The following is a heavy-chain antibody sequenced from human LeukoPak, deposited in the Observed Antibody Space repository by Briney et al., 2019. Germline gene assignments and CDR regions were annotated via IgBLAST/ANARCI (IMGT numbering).Heavy chain of an antibody. CDR1: GGSFSGYY. Sequence: PSETLSLTCAVYGGSFSGYYWSWIRQPPGKGLEWIGEINHSGSTNYNPSLKSRVTISVDTSKNQFSLKLSSVTAADTAVYYCASLDTAMPRGDYWGQGTLVTVSS. V-gene: IGHV4-34*01. D-gene: IGHD5-18*01. J-gene: IGHJ4*02. CDR2: INHSGST. CDR3: ASLDTAMPRGDY.